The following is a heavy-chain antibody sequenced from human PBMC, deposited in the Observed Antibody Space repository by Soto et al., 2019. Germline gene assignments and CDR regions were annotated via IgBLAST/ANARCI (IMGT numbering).Heavy chain of an antibody. CDR2: ISTYNANT. D-gene: IGHD6-13*01. J-gene: IGHJ1*01. Sequence: GASVKVSCKASGYIFSNYGISWGRQAPGQGLEWMGWISTYNANTYYAQKFQGRVTMTTDTSTSTAYMELRSLRSDDTAVFYCARERDGSSWSSAESLQYWGQGTLVTVSS. CDR1: GYIFSNYG. V-gene: IGHV1-18*01. CDR3: ARERDGSSWSSAESLQY.